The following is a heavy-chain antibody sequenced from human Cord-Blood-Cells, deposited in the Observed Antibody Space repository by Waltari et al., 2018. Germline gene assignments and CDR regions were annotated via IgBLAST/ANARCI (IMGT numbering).Heavy chain of an antibody. D-gene: IGHD2-2*02. Sequence: QVQLVQSGAEVKKPGASVKVSCKASGYTFTGYSMPWVRQAPGHGLEWMGWINPNSGGTNYAQKLQGRVTLTRDTSTRTAYMDRSRLRSDDTAVYYCARDGLGVVPAAIVTNWFDPWGQGTLVTVSS. CDR2: INPNSGGT. J-gene: IGHJ5*02. V-gene: IGHV1-2*02. CDR1: GYTFTGYS. CDR3: ARDGLGVVPAAIVTNWFDP.